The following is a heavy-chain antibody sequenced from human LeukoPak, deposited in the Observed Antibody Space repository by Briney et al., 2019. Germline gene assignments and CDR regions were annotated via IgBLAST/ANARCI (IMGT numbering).Heavy chain of an antibody. D-gene: IGHD4-17*01. J-gene: IGHJ3*02. CDR2: ISAYNGNT. CDR1: GYTFTSYG. V-gene: IGHV1-18*01. Sequence: GASVKVSCKASGYTFTSYGISWVRQAPGQGLEWMGWISAYNGNTNYAQKLQGRVTMTTDTSTSTAYMELRSLRSDDTAVYYCARDRDVVWALTTVRGDFDIWGQGTMVTVSS. CDR3: ARDRDVVWALTTVRGDFDI.